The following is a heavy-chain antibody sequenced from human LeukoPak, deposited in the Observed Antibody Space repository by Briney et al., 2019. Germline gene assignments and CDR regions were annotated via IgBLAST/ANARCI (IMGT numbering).Heavy chain of an antibody. J-gene: IGHJ5*02. CDR3: ASSQYSSGWSEWFDP. V-gene: IGHV4-34*01. CDR1: GGSFSGHY. CDR2: INHSGST. D-gene: IGHD6-19*01. Sequence: SETLSLTCAVYGGSFSGHYWSWIRQPPGKGLEWIGEINHSGSTNYNPSLKSRVTISVDTSKNQFSLKLSSVTAADTAVYYCASSQYSSGWSEWFDPWGQGTLVTVSS.